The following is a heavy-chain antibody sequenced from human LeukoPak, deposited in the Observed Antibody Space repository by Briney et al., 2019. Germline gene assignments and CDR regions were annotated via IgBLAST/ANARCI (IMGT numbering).Heavy chain of an antibody. CDR2: IYYRGNT. CDR1: GGSISTSNYY. V-gene: IGHV4-39*07. CDR3: AGALGDY. D-gene: IGHD3-16*02. Sequence: KPSETLSLTCTVSGGSISTSNYYWAWIRQPPGKGLQWIGSIYYRGNTYYNPSLKSRVTISVDTSKNQFSLKLSSVTAADTAVYYCAGALGDYWGQGTLVTVSS. J-gene: IGHJ4*02.